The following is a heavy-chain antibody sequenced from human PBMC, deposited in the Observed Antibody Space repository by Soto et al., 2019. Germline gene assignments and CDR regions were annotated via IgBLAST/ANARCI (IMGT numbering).Heavy chain of an antibody. D-gene: IGHD3-22*01. J-gene: IGHJ4*02. Sequence: GGSLRLSCAASGFTFSSYAMSWVRQAPGKGLEWVSAISGSGGSTYYADSVKGRFTISRDNSKNTLYLQMNSLRAEDTAVYYCAKLQAYYYDSSGYPDSWGQGTLVTVSS. CDR1: GFTFSSYA. CDR3: AKLQAYYYDSSGYPDS. V-gene: IGHV3-23*01. CDR2: ISGSGGST.